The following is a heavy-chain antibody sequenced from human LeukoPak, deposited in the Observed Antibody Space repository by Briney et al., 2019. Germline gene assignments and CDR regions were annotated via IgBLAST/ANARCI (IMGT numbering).Heavy chain of an antibody. CDR2: IKQDGSEK. Sequence: GGSLRLSCAASGFTFSRYWMSWVRQVPRKGLEWVANIKQDGSEKYYVDSVKGRFTISRDNAENSLYLQMNSLRAEDTAVYYCARQAEGHYYDSSGYTDWGQGTLVTVSS. V-gene: IGHV3-7*03. CDR1: GFTFSRYW. D-gene: IGHD3-22*01. J-gene: IGHJ4*02. CDR3: ARQAEGHYYDSSGYTD.